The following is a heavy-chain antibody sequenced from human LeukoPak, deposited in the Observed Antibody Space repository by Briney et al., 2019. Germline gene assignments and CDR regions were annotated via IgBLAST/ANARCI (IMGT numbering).Heavy chain of an antibody. CDR2: IYYSGST. D-gene: IGHD3-22*01. Sequence: SETLSLTCTVSGGSISSYYWSWIRQPPGKGLDWIGYIYYSGSTNYNPSLKSRVTISVDTSNNQFSLKLSSVTAADTAVYYCARDSSGYRRGSFDYWGREPWSPSPQ. CDR3: ARDSSGYRRGSFDY. J-gene: IGHJ4*02. CDR1: GGSISSYY. V-gene: IGHV4-59*01.